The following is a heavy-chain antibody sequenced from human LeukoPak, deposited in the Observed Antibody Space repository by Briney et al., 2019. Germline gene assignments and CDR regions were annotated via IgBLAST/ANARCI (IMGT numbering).Heavy chain of an antibody. J-gene: IGHJ4*02. CDR2: ISWNSGSI. D-gene: IGHD6-13*01. CDR1: GFTFDDYA. Sequence: GGSLRLSCAASGFTFDDYAMHWVRQAPGKGLEWDSGISWNSGSIGYADSVKGRLTISRDNAKNSLYLQMNSLRAEDTALYYCAKAAAGTTLGYFDYWGQGTLVTVSS. V-gene: IGHV3-9*01. CDR3: AKAAAGTTLGYFDY.